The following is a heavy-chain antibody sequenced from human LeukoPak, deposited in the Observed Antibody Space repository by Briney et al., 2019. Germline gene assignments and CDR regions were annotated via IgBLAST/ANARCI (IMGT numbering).Heavy chain of an antibody. Sequence: PGGSLRLSCAASGFTFSSYWMHWVRQPPGKGLVWVSRINNDGNSTNYADSVKGRFTISRDNAKNTLYLHMNSLRAEDTAVCYCARHLSGYSSSLGYWGQGTLVTVSS. CDR2: INNDGNST. V-gene: IGHV3-74*01. CDR3: ARHLSGYSSSLGY. D-gene: IGHD6-6*01. CDR1: GFTFSSYW. J-gene: IGHJ4*02.